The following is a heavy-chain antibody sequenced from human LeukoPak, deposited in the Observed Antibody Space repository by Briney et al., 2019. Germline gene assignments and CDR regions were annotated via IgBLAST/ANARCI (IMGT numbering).Heavy chain of an antibody. CDR1: GGSISSYY. D-gene: IGHD3-16*02. Sequence: SETLSLTCTVSGGSISSYYWGGIRQPPGKGLEGSGRSYYSGSSYYNPSLKRRGTISVDASKNPFSLTLSSVTAADTAVSSCARVSGPDWGSYRINYYFDYWGQGTLVTVSS. CDR2: SYYSGSS. CDR3: ARVSGPDWGSYRINYYFDY. J-gene: IGHJ4*02. V-gene: IGHV4-39*07.